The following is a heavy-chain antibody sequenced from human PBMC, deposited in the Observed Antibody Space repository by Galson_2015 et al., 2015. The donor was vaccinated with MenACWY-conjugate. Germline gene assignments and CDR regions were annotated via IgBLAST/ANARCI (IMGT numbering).Heavy chain of an antibody. CDR3: TRRLIANFRDAFDF. V-gene: IGHV5-51*01. J-gene: IGHJ3*01. D-gene: IGHD2-21*01. CDR2: IYPGDTYI. Sequence: QSGAEVKKPGGSLTISSQGSGYIFSTYWIAWVRQMPGKGLEWMGMIYPGDTYIRNNPSFEGQVTMSVDKSISTAYLRWSSLKASDTAMYYCTRRLIANFRDAFDFWSQGTMVTVSS. CDR1: GYIFSTYW.